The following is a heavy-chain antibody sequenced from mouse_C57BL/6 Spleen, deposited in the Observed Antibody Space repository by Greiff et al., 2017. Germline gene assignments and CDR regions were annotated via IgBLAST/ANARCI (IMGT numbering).Heavy chain of an antibody. Sequence: VQLQQPGAELVRPGSSVKLSCKASGYTFTSYWMHWVKQRPIQGLEWIGNIDPSDSETHYNQKFKDKATLTVDKSSSTAYMQLSSLTSEDSAVYYCASDGSRGGYFDYWGQGTTLTVSS. V-gene: IGHV1-52*01. J-gene: IGHJ2*01. D-gene: IGHD1-1*01. CDR3: ASDGSRGGYFDY. CDR1: GYTFTSYW. CDR2: IDPSDSET.